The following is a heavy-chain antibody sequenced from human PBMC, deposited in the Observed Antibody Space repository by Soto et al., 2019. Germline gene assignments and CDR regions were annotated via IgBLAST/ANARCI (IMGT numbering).Heavy chain of an antibody. J-gene: IGHJ5*02. CDR2: ISPYNGDT. Sequence: ASVKVSCKASGYTFTSYSFTWVRQAPGQGLEWLGWISPYNGDTRYAQKFQGRVTLTTDTSTSAAYMDLRSLRSDDTAVYFCARGHYGLLWSDPWGQGTLVTVSS. CDR3: ARGHYGLLWSDP. D-gene: IGHD4-17*01. CDR1: GYTFTSYS. V-gene: IGHV1-18*04.